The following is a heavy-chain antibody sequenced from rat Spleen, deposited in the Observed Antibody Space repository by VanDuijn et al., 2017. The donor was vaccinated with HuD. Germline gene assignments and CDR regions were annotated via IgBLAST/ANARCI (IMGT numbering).Heavy chain of an antibody. Sequence: EVQLVESDGGLVQPGRSLKLSCAASGFTLSDYYMAWVRQAPTKGLEWVATISYDGSSTYYRDSVKGRFTVSRDNAKSTLYLQMDSLRSEDTATYYCARRTNDYWGQGVMVTVSS. CDR3: ARRTNDY. CDR2: ISYDGSST. J-gene: IGHJ2*01. CDR1: GFTLSDYY. V-gene: IGHV5-29*01.